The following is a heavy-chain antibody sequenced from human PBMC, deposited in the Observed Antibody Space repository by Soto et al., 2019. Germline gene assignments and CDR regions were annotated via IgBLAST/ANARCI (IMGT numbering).Heavy chain of an antibody. J-gene: IGHJ3*02. D-gene: IGHD2-15*01. V-gene: IGHV3-23*01. CDR3: AKSLFGGPDI. CDR1: RFTFRTYA. Sequence: GGSLRLSCAASRFTFRTYAISWVRQAPGKGLEWVSGISVGGGDTSYADSVRGRFTCSRDNSKNTLHLQMNSLRAEDTALYYCAKSLFGGPDIWGQGTMVTVSS. CDR2: ISVGGGDT.